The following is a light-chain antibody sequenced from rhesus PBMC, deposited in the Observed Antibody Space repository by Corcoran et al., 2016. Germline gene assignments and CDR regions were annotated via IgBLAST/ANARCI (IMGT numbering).Light chain of an antibody. Sequence: QAALTQPRSVSGSPGQTVTISFTGTNSNIGGYNYVSWYQQHPGAAPKVLIFEVNKRPSGVSDRFSGSKSGNTASLTISGLQADDEADYYCSSYAGSNTGLFGGGTRLTVL. V-gene: IGLV2-32*02. J-gene: IGLJ2*01. CDR3: SSYAGSNTGL. CDR1: NSNIGGYNY. CDR2: EVN.